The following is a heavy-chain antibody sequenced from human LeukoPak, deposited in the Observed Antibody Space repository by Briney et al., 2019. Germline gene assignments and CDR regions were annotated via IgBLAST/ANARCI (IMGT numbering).Heavy chain of an antibody. CDR1: GGSISSSSYY. Sequence: SETLSLTCTVSGGSISSSSYYWGWIRQPPGKGLEWIGSIYYSGSTYYNPSLKSRVTISVDTSKNQFSLKLSSVTAADTAMYYCARQDSDYYDSSGYYLPTFFDYWGQGTLVTVSS. J-gene: IGHJ4*02. D-gene: IGHD3-22*01. V-gene: IGHV4-39*01. CDR3: ARQDSDYYDSSGYYLPTFFDY. CDR2: IYYSGST.